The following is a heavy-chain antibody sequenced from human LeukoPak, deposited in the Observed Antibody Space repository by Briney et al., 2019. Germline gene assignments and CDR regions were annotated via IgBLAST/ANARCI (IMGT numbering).Heavy chain of an antibody. Sequence: SETLSLTCTVSGGLISISTYYWGWVRQPPGKGLEWIGSIYYSGTTHYNPSLKSRVTIAVDTSKNQFSLKLSSVTAADTAVYYCARVYGSGSYYNGYYYYYMDVWGKGTTVTISS. CDR3: ARVYGSGSYYNGYYYYYMDV. J-gene: IGHJ6*03. V-gene: IGHV4-39*01. CDR2: IYYSGTT. D-gene: IGHD3-10*01. CDR1: GGLISISTYY.